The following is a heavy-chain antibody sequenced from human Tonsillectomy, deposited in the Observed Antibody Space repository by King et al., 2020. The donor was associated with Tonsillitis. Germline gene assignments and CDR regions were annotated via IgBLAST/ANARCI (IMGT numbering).Heavy chain of an antibody. CDR2: IKQDGSEK. D-gene: IGHD5-18*01. CDR3: ARGRYSYGYQFDY. J-gene: IGHJ4*02. CDR1: GFTFSSYW. V-gene: IGHV3-7*03. Sequence: LQLVQSGGGLVQPGGSLRLSCAASGFTFSSYWMSWVRQAPGKGLEWVANIKQDGSEKYYVDSVKGRFTISRDNAKNSLYLQMNSLRAEDTAVYYCARGRYSYGYQFDYWGQGTLVTVSS.